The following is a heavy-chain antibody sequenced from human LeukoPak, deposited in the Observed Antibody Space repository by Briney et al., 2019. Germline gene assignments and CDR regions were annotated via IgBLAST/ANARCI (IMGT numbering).Heavy chain of an antibody. CDR3: ARRRDYNVYAAGLYYYSMDV. D-gene: IGHD5/OR15-5a*01. V-gene: IGHV4-59*01. CDR2: IHYTGST. J-gene: IGHJ6*03. CDR1: GGSIHSSY. Sequence: PSETLSLTCSDAGGSIHSSYWSWIRQPPGKGLEWNGFIHYTGSTNYDPSLRSRVTISGDTSKTQVSRKLRAVTAAAPAVYYFARRRDYNVYAAGLYYYSMDVWVKGTTVVVSS.